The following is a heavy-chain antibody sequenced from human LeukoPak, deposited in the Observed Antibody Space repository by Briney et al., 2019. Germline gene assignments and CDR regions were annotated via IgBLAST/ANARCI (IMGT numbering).Heavy chain of an antibody. Sequence: GESLNISCNGSGYSFTSYLIGGVRQMPGKGLEWMGIIYPGDSDTRYSTSFQGLVTISDDTSISTASLQWSSLKASDPGIYYCARHSGEWLDFDYCGQGTLVTASS. J-gene: IGHJ4*02. CDR1: GYSFTSYL. D-gene: IGHD3-3*01. V-gene: IGHV5-51*01. CDR2: IYPGDSDT. CDR3: ARHSGEWLDFDY.